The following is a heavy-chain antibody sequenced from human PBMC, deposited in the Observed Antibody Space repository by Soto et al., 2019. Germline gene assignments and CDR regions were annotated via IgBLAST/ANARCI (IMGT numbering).Heavy chain of an antibody. CDR3: ARSDIVATSYFDY. Sequence: PSETLSLTCTVSGGSISSSSYYWGWIRKPPGKGLEWIGSIYYSGSTYYNPSLKSRVTISVDTSKNQFPLKLSSVTAADTAVYYCARSDIVATSYFDYWGQGTLVTVSS. CDR2: IYYSGST. J-gene: IGHJ4*02. D-gene: IGHD5-12*01. CDR1: GGSISSSSYY. V-gene: IGHV4-39*01.